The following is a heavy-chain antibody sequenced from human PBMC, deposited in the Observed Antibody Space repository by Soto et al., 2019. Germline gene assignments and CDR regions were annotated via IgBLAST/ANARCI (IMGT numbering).Heavy chain of an antibody. J-gene: IGHJ4*02. CDR1: GFTFSAYS. D-gene: IGHD4-17*01. CDR2: ITSGSSYI. V-gene: IGHV3-21*01. Sequence: EVQLVESGGGLVKPGGSLRLTCAASGFTFSAYSMNWVRQTPGKGLEWVSSITSGSSYIYYADSVKSRFTISRDNAKNSLYLQMNCLRAEDTAMYYCARDEGDYGDYVFDYWGQGTLVTVSS. CDR3: ARDEGDYGDYVFDY.